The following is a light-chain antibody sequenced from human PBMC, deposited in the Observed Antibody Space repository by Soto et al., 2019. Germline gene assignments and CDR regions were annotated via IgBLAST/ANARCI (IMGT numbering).Light chain of an antibody. CDR3: QQRSNWPLIT. CDR2: DAS. Sequence: EIVLTQSPGTLSLSPGERATLSCTASQSVSNKYLAWYQQKPGQAPRVLIYDASNRATGIPARFSGSGSGTDFTLTISSLQPEDFSVYYCQQRSNWPLITFGQGTRLEIK. J-gene: IGKJ5*01. V-gene: IGKV3-11*01. CDR1: QSVSNKY.